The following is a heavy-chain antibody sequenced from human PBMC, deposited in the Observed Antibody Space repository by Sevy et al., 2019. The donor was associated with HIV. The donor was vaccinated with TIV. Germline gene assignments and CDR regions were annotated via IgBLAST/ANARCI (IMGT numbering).Heavy chain of an antibody. CDR3: ARLGFGEVKYYYYYMDV. V-gene: IGHV4-38-2*01. J-gene: IGHJ6*03. Sequence: SDTLSLTCAVSGYSISSGYYWGWIRQPPGKGLEWIGSIYHSGSTYYNPSLKSRVTISVDTSKNQFSLKLSSVTAADTAVYYCARLGFGEVKYYYYYMDVWGKGTTVTVSS. CDR1: GYSISSGYY. CDR2: IYHSGST. D-gene: IGHD3-10*01.